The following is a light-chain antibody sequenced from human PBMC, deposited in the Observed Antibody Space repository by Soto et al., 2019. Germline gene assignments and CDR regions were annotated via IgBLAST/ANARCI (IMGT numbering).Light chain of an antibody. V-gene: IGKV3-20*01. CDR3: QQCGGSPRT. CDR1: QSVSTSQ. Sequence: EIVLTQSPGTLSLSPVERATLSFRASQSVSTSQLAWYQQKPGQAPRLLIFGASSRATGIPDRFRGSGSGTDFTLTISRLEPEDFAVYYCQQCGGSPRTFGQGTKVDIK. CDR2: GAS. J-gene: IGKJ1*01.